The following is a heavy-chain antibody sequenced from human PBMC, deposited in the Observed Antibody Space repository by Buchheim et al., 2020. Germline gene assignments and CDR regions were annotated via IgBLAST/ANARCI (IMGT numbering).Heavy chain of an antibody. CDR2: ISFDGSSD. CDR3: AKDRDSTGWLDFAFDY. V-gene: IGHV3-30*18. J-gene: IGHJ4*02. Sequence: QVQLVESGGGVVQPGRSLRLSCAASGFTFSSYGIHWVRQAPGKGLEWVAVISFDGSSDDYADSVKGRFTISRDNPKNMVYLQMNSLSTEDTAVYYCAKDRDSTGWLDFAFDYWGQGT. D-gene: IGHD3-22*01. CDR1: GFTFSSYG.